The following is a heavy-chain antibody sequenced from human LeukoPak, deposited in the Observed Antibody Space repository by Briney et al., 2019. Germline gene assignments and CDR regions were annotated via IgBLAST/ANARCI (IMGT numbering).Heavy chain of an antibody. Sequence: GGSLRLSCAASGFTFSTNAMAWFRQAPGKGLEWFSAFGVTGGDIFYAASVKGRFTISRDKSKGILYLQMNRLRAEDTDVYYCEKDIFRWAFDFWGQGTLVTVSS. CDR2: FGVTGGDI. CDR3: EKDIFRWAFDF. V-gene: IGHV3-23*01. D-gene: IGHD5-24*01. CDR1: GFTFSTNA. J-gene: IGHJ4*02.